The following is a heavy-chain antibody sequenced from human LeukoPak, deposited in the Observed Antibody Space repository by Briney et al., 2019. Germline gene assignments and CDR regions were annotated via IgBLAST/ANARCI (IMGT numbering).Heavy chain of an antibody. D-gene: IGHD6-13*01. V-gene: IGHV1-18*01. J-gene: IGHJ4*02. Sequence: ASVKVSCKASGYTFTSYGISWVRQAPGQGLEWMGWISAYNGNTNYAQKLQGRVTMTTDTSTSTAYMELRSLRSDDTAVYYCARVRGVIAAAGTLDYWGQGTLVTVSS. CDR3: ARVRGVIAAAGTLDY. CDR2: ISAYNGNT. CDR1: GYTFTSYG.